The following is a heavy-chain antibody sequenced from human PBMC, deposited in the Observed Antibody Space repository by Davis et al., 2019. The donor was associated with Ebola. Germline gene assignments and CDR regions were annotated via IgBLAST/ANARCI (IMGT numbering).Heavy chain of an antibody. CDR3: ARIKRNSGYDWSFDY. CDR1: GFSLSTSGMC. CDR2: IDWDDDK. J-gene: IGHJ4*02. D-gene: IGHD5-12*01. Sequence: SGPTLVKPTQTLTLTCTFSGFSLSTSGMCVSWIRQPPGKALEWLALIDWDDDKYYSTSLKTRLTISKDTSKNQVVLTMTNMDPVDTATYYCARIKRNSGYDWSFDYWGQGTLVTVSS. V-gene: IGHV2-70*01.